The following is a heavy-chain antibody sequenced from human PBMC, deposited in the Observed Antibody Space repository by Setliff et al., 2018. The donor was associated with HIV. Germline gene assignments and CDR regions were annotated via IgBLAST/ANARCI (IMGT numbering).Heavy chain of an antibody. D-gene: IGHD4-17*01. J-gene: IGHJ4*02. CDR3: ADYGPLGVI. V-gene: IGHV3-15*01. CDR1: GFTFTDAW. Sequence: GGSLRLSCEASGFTFTDAWMNWVRQAPGKGLEWVGRIKSKRDGETTEYAAPVKGRFTISRHDSRETVYLQMNSLKSEDTAVYYCADYGPLGVIWGQGTSVTVPQ. CDR2: IKSKRDGETT.